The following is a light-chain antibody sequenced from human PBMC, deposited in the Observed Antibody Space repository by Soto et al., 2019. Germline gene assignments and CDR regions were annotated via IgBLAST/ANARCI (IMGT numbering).Light chain of an antibody. Sequence: QSALTQPASVSGSPGQSITISCAGTRDDIGAYDYVSWYQQHPGKAPKLLVYEVTNRPSGVSDRFSGSKSGNTASLTISGLQAEDEADYYCNSYTTSSTVVFGAGTKVTVL. CDR3: NSYTTSSTVV. V-gene: IGLV2-14*01. CDR1: RDDIGAYDY. J-gene: IGLJ1*01. CDR2: EVT.